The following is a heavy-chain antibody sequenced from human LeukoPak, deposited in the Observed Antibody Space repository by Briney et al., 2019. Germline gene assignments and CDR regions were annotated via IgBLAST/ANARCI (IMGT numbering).Heavy chain of an antibody. Sequence: PGGSLRLSCAAPGFTFSSYKLSWVRQAPGKGLEWVSYISPSGAGKYYADSVKGRFTLSRDNAKNSLYLQMNSPRAEYTPAYYLALQESSGWARCVPWGEGTLVTVSS. CDR1: GFTFSSYK. CDR2: ISPSGAGK. J-gene: IGHJ5*02. V-gene: IGHV3-48*03. D-gene: IGHD6-19*01. CDR3: ALQESSGWARCVP.